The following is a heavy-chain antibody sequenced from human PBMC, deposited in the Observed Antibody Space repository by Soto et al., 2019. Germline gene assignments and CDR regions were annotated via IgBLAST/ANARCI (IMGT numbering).Heavy chain of an antibody. CDR1: GFIFENFG. D-gene: IGHD1-26*01. CDR2: ISGSGFKK. V-gene: IGHV3-23*01. Sequence: GGSLRLSCAASGFIFENFGMSWVRQAPGKGLEWISSISGSGFKKYYADPVKGRFTISRDNSKSTVYLELNNLSAEDTAVYHCAKNQGVELVPLATVDWFDPWGQGSVVTVSS. CDR3: AKNQGVELVPLATVDWFDP. J-gene: IGHJ5*02.